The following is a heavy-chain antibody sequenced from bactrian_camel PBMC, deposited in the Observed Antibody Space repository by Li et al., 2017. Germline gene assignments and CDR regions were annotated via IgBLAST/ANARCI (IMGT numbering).Heavy chain of an antibody. CDR3: KAVGSGGAWYCADSGN. CDR1: GLRASFYA. CDR2: IGSGGDNR. Sequence: VQLVESGGGSVQAGGSLRLSCVASGLRASFYAMSWVRQAPGKGLEWVSRIGSGGDNRRYADSVKGRFTISQDNAINTVYLQMNSLKPEDTAMYYCKAVGSGGAWYCADSGNWGQGTQVTVS. J-gene: IGHJ6*01. V-gene: IGHV3S40*01. D-gene: IGHD2*01.